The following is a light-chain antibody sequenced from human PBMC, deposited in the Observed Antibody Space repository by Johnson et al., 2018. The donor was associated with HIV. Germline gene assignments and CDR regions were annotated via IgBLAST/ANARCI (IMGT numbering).Light chain of an antibody. V-gene: IGLV1-51*01. CDR3: GTWDSSLSAGPFYV. CDR2: DND. Sequence: QSVLTQPPSVSAAPGQKVTISCSGSSSNIGNNYVSWYQQLPGTAPKLLIYDNDKRPSGIPDRFSGSTSGTSATLGITGLQTGDEADYYCGTWDSSLSAGPFYVFGTGTKVTVL. CDR1: SSNIGNNY. J-gene: IGLJ1*01.